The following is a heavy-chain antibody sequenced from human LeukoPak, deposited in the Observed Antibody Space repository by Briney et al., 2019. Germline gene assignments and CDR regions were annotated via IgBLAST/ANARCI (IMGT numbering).Heavy chain of an antibody. V-gene: IGHV1-18*01. CDR3: ARDLRRDTSGWNSQAVLDY. CDR2: ISAYNSNT. J-gene: IGHJ4*02. D-gene: IGHD6-19*01. CDR1: GYTFTSYG. Sequence: ASVKVSCKASGYTFTSYGISWVRQAPGQGLEWMGWISAYNSNTNYAQRKLQGRVTMTTDTSTSTAYMELRSLRSDDTAVYYCARDLRRDTSGWNSQAVLDYWGQGTLVTVSS.